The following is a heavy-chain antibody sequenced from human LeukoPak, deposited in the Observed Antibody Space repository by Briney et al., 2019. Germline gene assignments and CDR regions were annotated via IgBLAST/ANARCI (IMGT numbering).Heavy chain of an antibody. CDR2: FYYSGST. V-gene: IGHV4-39*01. J-gene: IGHJ4*02. Sequence: SETLSLTCTVSGGSISSSSHYWGWIRQPPGEGLEWIGSFYYSGSTYYNPSLKSRVTISVDTSKNQFSLKLSSVTAADTAVYYCARNSGYDRNFDYWGQGTLVTVSS. CDR1: GGSISSSSHY. CDR3: ARNSGYDRNFDY. D-gene: IGHD5-12*01.